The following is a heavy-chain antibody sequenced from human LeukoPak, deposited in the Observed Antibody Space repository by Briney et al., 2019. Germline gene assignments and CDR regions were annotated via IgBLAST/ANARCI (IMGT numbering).Heavy chain of an antibody. J-gene: IGHJ3*02. Sequence: SETLSLTCTVSGGSISSYYWSWIRQPPGKGLEWIGYIYYSGSTNYNPSLKSRVTISVGTSKNQFSLKLSSVTAADTAVYYCARERRLYYDILTGYPLHDAFDIWGQGTMVTVSS. CDR2: IYYSGST. CDR3: ARERRLYYDILTGYPLHDAFDI. V-gene: IGHV4-59*01. CDR1: GGSISSYY. D-gene: IGHD3-9*01.